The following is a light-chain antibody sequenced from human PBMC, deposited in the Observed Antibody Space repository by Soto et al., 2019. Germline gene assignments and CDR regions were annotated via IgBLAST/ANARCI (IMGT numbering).Light chain of an antibody. J-gene: IGKJ2*01. CDR3: QQYNNCPVYT. Sequence: EIVMTQSPATLSVSQGERATLSCRASQSVSSNLAWYQQKPGQAPRLLIYGASTSATGIPARFSGSGSGTEFTLTISSLQSEDFAVYYCQQYNNCPVYTFGQRTKLEIK. CDR1: QSVSSN. CDR2: GAS. V-gene: IGKV3-15*01.